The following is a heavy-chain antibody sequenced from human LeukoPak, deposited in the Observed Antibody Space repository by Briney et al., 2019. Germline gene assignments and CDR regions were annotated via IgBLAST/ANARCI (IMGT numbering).Heavy chain of an antibody. V-gene: IGHV3-23*01. CDR1: GFTFSSYA. D-gene: IGHD3-16*01. CDR3: AKDLPRRGVGEAFDI. J-gene: IGHJ3*02. Sequence: GGSLRLSCAASGFTFSSYAMSWVRQAPGKGLEWVSGISGSGGDTHYAESVKGRFTISRDNSKNTLYLQMNSLRAEDTAVYYCAKDLPRRGVGEAFDIWGQGTMVTVSS. CDR2: ISGSGGDT.